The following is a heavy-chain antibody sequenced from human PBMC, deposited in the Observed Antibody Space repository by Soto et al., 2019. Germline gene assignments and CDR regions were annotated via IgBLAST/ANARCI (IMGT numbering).Heavy chain of an antibody. D-gene: IGHD3-22*01. CDR1: GFTFSSYA. V-gene: IGHV3-30*18. J-gene: IGHJ4*02. CDR3: AKNAHYADTSGYYPFDY. CDR2: ISFDGNNI. Sequence: GGSLRLSCAASGFTFSSYAMHWVRQAPGKGLEWVALISFDGNNIFFSDSLKGRFTISRDDSKNTMYLQMNSLRAEDTAVYYCAKNAHYADTSGYYPFDYWGQGTLVTVSS.